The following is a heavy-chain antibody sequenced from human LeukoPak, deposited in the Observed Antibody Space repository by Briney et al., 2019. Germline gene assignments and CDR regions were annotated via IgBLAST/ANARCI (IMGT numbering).Heavy chain of an antibody. V-gene: IGHV1-2*02. Sequence: ASVKVSCKASGYTFTGYYMHWVRQAPGQGLEWMGWINPNSGGTNYAQKFQGRVTMTRDTSISTAYMELSRLRSDDTAVYYCARANILTGLYYFDYWGQGTLVTVSS. J-gene: IGHJ4*02. CDR1: GYTFTGYY. D-gene: IGHD3-9*01. CDR2: INPNSGGT. CDR3: ARANILTGLYYFDY.